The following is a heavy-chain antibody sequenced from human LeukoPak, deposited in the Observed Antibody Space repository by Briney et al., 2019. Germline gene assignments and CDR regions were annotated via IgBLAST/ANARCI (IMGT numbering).Heavy chain of an antibody. CDR2: ISSSSSYI. V-gene: IGHV3-21*01. Sequence: GGSLRLSCAASGFTFSSYSMNWVRQAPGKGLEWVSSISSSSSYIYYADSVKGRFTISRDNAKNSLYLQMNSLRAEDTAVYYCVGFSGISDAFDIWGQGTMVTVSS. CDR1: GFTFSSYS. J-gene: IGHJ3*02. CDR3: VGFSGISDAFDI. D-gene: IGHD6-13*01.